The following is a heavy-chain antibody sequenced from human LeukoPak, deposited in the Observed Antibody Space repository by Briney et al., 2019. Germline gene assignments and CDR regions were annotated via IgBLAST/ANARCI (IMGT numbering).Heavy chain of an antibody. CDR1: GFTFSSYW. J-gene: IGHJ3*02. V-gene: IGHV3-7*01. Sequence: PGGSLRLSCEASGFTFSSYWMSWVRQAPGKGLEWVANIKQDGSEKKYLDSVKGRFTISRDNAKNSMYLQMNSLRAEDTAVYYCAREALGVVITTADAFDIWGQGTMVTVSS. CDR3: AREALGVVITTADAFDI. D-gene: IGHD3-22*01. CDR2: IKQDGSEK.